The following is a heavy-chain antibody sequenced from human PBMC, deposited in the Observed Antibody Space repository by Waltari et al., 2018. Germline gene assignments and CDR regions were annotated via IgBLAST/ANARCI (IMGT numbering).Heavy chain of an antibody. V-gene: IGHV4-31*03. CDR3: ARHPGGISSSWYVCDY. J-gene: IGHJ4*02. CDR1: GGSISSGGYY. CDR2: IYYSGST. Sequence: QVQLQESGPGLVKPSQTLSLTCTVSGGSISSGGYYWSWIRQHPGKGLEWSGYIYYSGSTYYNPSLKSRVTISVATSKNQFSLKLSSVTAADTAVYYCARHPGGISSSWYVCDYWGQGTLVTVSS. D-gene: IGHD6-13*01.